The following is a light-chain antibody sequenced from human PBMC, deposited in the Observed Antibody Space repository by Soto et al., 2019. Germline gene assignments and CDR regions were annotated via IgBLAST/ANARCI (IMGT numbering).Light chain of an antibody. CDR3: QSYDSSLSGRV. CDR2: GDS. V-gene: IGLV1-40*01. Sequence: QLVLTQPPSVSGAPGQRVTISCTGSGSNIGAGYDVHWYQHRPGTAPKLLVFGDSHRPSGVPDRFSGSKSGTSASLAITGLQAEDEGDYYCQSYDSSLSGRVFGGGTKLTVL. J-gene: IGLJ3*02. CDR1: GSNIGAGYD.